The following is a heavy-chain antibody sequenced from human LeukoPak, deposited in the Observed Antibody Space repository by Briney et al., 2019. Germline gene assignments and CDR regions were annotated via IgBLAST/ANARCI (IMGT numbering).Heavy chain of an antibody. V-gene: IGHV4-30-2*01. CDR1: GGSISSGGYS. J-gene: IGHJ4*02. Sequence: PSETLSLTCAVSGGSISSGGYSWSWIRQPPGKGLEWIGYIYHGGSTYYNPSLKSRVTISVDRSKNQFSLKLSSVTAADTAVYYCRATTYYDSSGYSDYWGQGTLVTVSS. CDR3: RATTYYDSSGYSDY. CDR2: IYHGGST. D-gene: IGHD3-22*01.